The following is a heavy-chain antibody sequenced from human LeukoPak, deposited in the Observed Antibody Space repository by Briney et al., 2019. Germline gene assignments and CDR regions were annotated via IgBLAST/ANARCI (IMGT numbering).Heavy chain of an antibody. V-gene: IGHV3-30*04. CDR2: ISYDGSNK. CDR3: VRDPEALDY. CDR1: GFTFSSYA. Sequence: GGSLRLSCAASGFTFSSYAMHWVRQAPGKGLEWVAVISYDGSNKYYADSVKGRFTISRDTSKNTLFLQMNSLRAEETAVYYCVRDPEALDYWGQGTLVTVSS. J-gene: IGHJ4*02.